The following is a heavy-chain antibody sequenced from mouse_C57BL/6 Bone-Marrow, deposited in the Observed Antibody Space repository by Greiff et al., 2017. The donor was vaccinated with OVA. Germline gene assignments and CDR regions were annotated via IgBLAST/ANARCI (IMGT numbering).Heavy chain of an antibody. CDR3: ARGGTSPFAY. V-gene: IGHV1-42*01. J-gene: IGHJ3*01. Sequence: VQLQQSGPELVKPGASVKISCKASGYSFTGYYMNWVKQSPEKSLEWIGEINPSTGGTTYSQKFKAKATLTVDKSSRTAYMQLKSLTSEDSAVYYCARGGTSPFAYWGQGTLVTVSA. CDR1: GYSFTGYY. D-gene: IGHD4-1*01. CDR2: INPSTGGT.